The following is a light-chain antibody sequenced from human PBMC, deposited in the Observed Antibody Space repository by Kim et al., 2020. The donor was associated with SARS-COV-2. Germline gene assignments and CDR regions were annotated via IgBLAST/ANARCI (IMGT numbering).Light chain of an antibody. J-gene: IGLJ2*01. Sequence: SYELTQPPSVSVSPGQTANITCSGDKLGDKYACWYQQKPGLSPILVIYQDTKRPSGIPERFSGSNSGNTATLTISGTQAMDEADYYCQAWDSSTVVVFGGGTKLTVL. CDR3: QAWDSSTVVV. CDR1: KLGDKY. V-gene: IGLV3-1*01. CDR2: QDT.